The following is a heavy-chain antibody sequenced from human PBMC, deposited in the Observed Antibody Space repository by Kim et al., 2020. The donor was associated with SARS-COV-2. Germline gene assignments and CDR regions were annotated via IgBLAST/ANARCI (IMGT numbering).Heavy chain of an antibody. Sequence: KSRGTISVDTSKNQFSLKLSSVTAADTAVYYCARQYCSSTSCWYYYGMDVWGQGTTVTVSS. D-gene: IGHD2-2*01. J-gene: IGHJ6*02. CDR3: ARQYCSSTSCWYYYGMDV. V-gene: IGHV4-39*01.